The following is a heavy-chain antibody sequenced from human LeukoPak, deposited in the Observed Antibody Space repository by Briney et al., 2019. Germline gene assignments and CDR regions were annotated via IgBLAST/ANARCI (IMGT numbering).Heavy chain of an antibody. CDR2: IRSKAYGGTT. J-gene: IGHJ4*02. CDR1: GFTFGDYA. D-gene: IGHD3-22*01. CDR3: TRTILGYYYDSSGYWFDY. V-gene: IGHV3-49*04. Sequence: GGSLRLSCTASGFTFGDYAMSWVRQAPGKGREWVGFIRSKAYGGTTEYAASVKGRFTISRDDSKSIAYLQMNSLKTEDTAVYYCTRTILGYYYDSSGYWFDYWGQGTLVTVSS.